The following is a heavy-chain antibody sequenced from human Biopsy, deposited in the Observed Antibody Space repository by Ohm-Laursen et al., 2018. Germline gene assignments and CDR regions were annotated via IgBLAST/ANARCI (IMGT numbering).Heavy chain of an antibody. CDR3: AREGTSVTFFGKISDYYFDF. CDR1: GYTFTNYA. Sequence: GASVKVSCKASGYTFTNYAINWVRQAPGQGLEWLGWISVKTGNTNYTQKLQGGVTMTTDTSTNTAYMELRSLRSDDTALYYCAREGTSVTFFGKISDYYFDFWGPGTVVTVSS. CDR2: ISVKTGNT. V-gene: IGHV1-18*01. J-gene: IGHJ4*02. D-gene: IGHD3-3*01.